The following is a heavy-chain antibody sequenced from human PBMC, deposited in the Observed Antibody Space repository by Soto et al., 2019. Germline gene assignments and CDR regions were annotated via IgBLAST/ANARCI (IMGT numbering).Heavy chain of an antibody. D-gene: IGHD3-3*01. V-gene: IGHV3-49*05. J-gene: IGHJ6*02. Sequence: EVQLVESGGGLVKPGQSLRLSCKASGFTFGDYAMSWFRQAPGKGLEWVGFIRGKDYGETTEYAASVEGRFTMSRDDSRNMAYLQMNSLKTEDTAMYYCTRVGVSPHYDFWSDSGYYGMDVWGQGTTVTVSS. CDR1: GFTFGDYA. CDR3: TRVGVSPHYDFWSDSGYYGMDV. CDR2: IRGKDYGETT.